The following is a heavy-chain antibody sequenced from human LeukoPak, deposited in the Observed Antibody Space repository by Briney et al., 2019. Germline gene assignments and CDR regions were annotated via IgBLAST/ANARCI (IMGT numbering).Heavy chain of an antibody. J-gene: IGHJ5*02. CDR2: ISSGSRYI. V-gene: IGHV3-21*01. D-gene: IGHD2-15*01. Sequence: GGSLRLSCAASGFTFSAHSMNWVRHAPGKGLELVSSISSGSRYIYYADSVKGRFTISRDNAKDSLYLQMNSLRAEDTAVYYCAKCSGGNCYHSDDHWGQGTLVTVSP. CDR3: AKCSGGNCYHSDDH. CDR1: GFTFSAHS.